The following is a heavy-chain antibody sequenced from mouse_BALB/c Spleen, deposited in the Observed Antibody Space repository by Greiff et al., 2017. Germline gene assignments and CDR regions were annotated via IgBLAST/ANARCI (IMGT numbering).Heavy chain of an antibody. CDR2: ISSGSSTI. V-gene: IGHV5-17*02. D-gene: IGHD1-1*01. CDR3: ARGEITTVVSHFDV. J-gene: IGHJ1*01. Sequence: EVKVVESGGGLVQPGGSRKLSCAASGFTFSSFGMHWVRQAPEKGLEWVAYISSGSSTIYYADTVKGRFTISRDNPKNTLFLQMTSLRSEDTAMYYCARGEITTVVSHFDVWGAGTTVTVSS. CDR1: GFTFSSFG.